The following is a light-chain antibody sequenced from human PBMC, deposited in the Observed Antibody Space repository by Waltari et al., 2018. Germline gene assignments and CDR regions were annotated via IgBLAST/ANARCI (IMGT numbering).Light chain of an antibody. V-gene: IGKV4-1*01. CDR1: QSVLYSSNNKNY. Sequence: DIVMTQSPDSLAVSLGERATINCKSSQSVLYSSNNKNYLAWYQQKPGQPPKLLIYWASTRESGVPDRFSGSGSGTDFTLTISSLQPEDFATYYCQQYNSYSMYTFGQGTKLEIK. CDR3: QQYNSYSMYT. J-gene: IGKJ2*01. CDR2: WAS.